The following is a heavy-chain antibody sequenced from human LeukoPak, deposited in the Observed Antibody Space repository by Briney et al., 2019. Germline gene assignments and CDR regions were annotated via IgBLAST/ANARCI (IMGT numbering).Heavy chain of an antibody. J-gene: IGHJ3*02. CDR1: GYTFTSYG. D-gene: IGHD6-13*01. Sequence: ASVKVSCKASGYTFTSYGISWVRQAPGQGLEWMGWISAYNGNTNYAQKLQGRVTMTTDTSTSTAYMELRSLRSDDTAVYYCARDPLQLATHPFDIWGQGTMVTVSS. CDR2: ISAYNGNT. CDR3: ARDPLQLATHPFDI. V-gene: IGHV1-18*01.